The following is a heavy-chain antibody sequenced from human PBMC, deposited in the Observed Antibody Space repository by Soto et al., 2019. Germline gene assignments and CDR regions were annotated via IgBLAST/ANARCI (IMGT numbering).Heavy chain of an antibody. CDR3: ASDHNWSFDY. Sequence: GCLLLACSASGFTFDDYSMNWVRQAPGKGLEWVSYIGRTRKYIDYADSVKVRFTISRDGAKNSVFLQMNSLRDEDTAVYYCASDHNWSFDYWGQGIPVNVSS. V-gene: IGHV3-48*02. D-gene: IGHD1-20*01. J-gene: IGHJ4*02. CDR1: GFTFDDYS. CDR2: IGRTRKYI.